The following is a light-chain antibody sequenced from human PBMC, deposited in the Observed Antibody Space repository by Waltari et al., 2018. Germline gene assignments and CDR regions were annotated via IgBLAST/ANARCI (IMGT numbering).Light chain of an antibody. CDR3: QVWDANNDHFV. J-gene: IGLJ1*01. CDR2: DDM. Sequence: VLAQPPSVSVAPGQTAKITCGGNNLGRQNVHWYQQRPGQAPVLVLFDDMDRPSGIPGRFSGSKSGNTATLIIDRVEAGDEADYFCQVWDANNDHFVFGSGTEVTVL. V-gene: IGLV3-21*02. CDR1: NLGRQN.